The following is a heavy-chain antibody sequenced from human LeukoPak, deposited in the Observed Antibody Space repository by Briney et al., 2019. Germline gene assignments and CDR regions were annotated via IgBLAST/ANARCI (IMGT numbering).Heavy chain of an antibody. CDR2: INSDGGAT. CDR1: GFTFSSYW. J-gene: IGHJ5*02. CDR3: AKSNWFDP. V-gene: IGHV3-74*01. Sequence: PGGSLGLSCAASGFTFSSYWMHWVRQAPGKGLVWVSRINSDGGATTYADSVKGRFTISRDNGKNTLYLQMNSLRAEDTAVYYCAKSNWFDPWGQGTLVTVPS.